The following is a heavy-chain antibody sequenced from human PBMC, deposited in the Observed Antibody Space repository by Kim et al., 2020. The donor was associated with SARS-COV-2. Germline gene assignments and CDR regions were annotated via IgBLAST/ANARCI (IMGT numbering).Heavy chain of an antibody. CDR1: GDSVSSNSAA. CDR2: TYYRSKWYI. D-gene: IGHD2-2*01. J-gene: IGHJ5*02. Sequence: SQTLSLTCDISGDSVSSNSAAWNWIRQSPSRGLEWLGRTYYRSKWYIEYGVSVKSRISINPDTSKNQFPLQLNSVTPEDTAVYYCVRDPSTSSWWFDPWGQGTLVTVSS. V-gene: IGHV6-1*01. CDR3: VRDPSTSSWWFDP.